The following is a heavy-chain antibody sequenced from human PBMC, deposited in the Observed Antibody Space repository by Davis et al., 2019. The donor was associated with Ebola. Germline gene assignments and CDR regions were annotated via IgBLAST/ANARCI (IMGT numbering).Heavy chain of an antibody. V-gene: IGHV3-33*01. Sequence: GESLKISCAASGFTFRSYGMHWVRQAPGKGLEWVAVIWYDGSRKYYGDSVKGRFTISRDNSNNMLYLQVNSLRAEDTAVYYCAIPDCSGADCYSVYIKNWGQGTLVTVSS. CDR1: GFTFRSYG. D-gene: IGHD2-15*01. J-gene: IGHJ4*02. CDR2: IWYDGSRK. CDR3: AIPDCSGADCYSVYIKN.